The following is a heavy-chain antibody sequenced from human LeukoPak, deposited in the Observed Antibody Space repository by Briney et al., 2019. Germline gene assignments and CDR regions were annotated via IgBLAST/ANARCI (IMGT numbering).Heavy chain of an antibody. CDR1: GGSISSSSYY. CDR3: ARAHAGRNWFDP. CDR2: IYYSGSA. Sequence: PSETLSLTCTVSGGSISSSSYYWGWIRQPPGKGLEWIGSIYYSGSAYYNPSLKSRVTISVDTSKNQFSLKLSSVTAADTAVYYCARAHAGRNWFDPWGQGTLVTVSS. V-gene: IGHV4-39*01. D-gene: IGHD1-14*01. J-gene: IGHJ5*02.